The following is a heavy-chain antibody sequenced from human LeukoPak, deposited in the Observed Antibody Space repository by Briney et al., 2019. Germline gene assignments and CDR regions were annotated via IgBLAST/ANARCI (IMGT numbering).Heavy chain of an antibody. CDR2: INWNGGNI. D-gene: IGHD6-13*01. J-gene: IGHJ6*03. CDR3: AKDIAAAGTSGGYMDV. V-gene: IGHV3-9*01. CDR1: GFTFSSYS. Sequence: GGSLRLSCAASGFTFSSYSMNWVRQAPGKGLEWVSGINWNGGNIGYADSVKGRFTISRDNAKNSLYLQMNSLRAEDTALYYCAKDIAAAGTSGGYMDVWGKGTTVTISS.